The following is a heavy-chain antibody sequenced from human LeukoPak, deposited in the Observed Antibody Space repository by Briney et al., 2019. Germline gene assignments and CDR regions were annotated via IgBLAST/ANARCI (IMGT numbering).Heavy chain of an antibody. D-gene: IGHD6-13*01. CDR1: GGSISSSSYY. CDR2: IYYSGST. Sequence: SETLSLTCTVSGGSISSSSYYWSWIRQPPGKGLEWIGYIYYSGSTNYNPSLKSRVTISVDTSKNQFSLKLSFVTAADTAVYYCARVYYSSSYDYWYFDLWGRGTLVTVSS. V-gene: IGHV4-61*01. CDR3: ARVYYSSSYDYWYFDL. J-gene: IGHJ2*01.